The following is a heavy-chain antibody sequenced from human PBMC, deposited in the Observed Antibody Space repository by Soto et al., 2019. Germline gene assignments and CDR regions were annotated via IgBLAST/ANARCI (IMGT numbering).Heavy chain of an antibody. CDR3: GSTNYNPSLKSRVTISVDTSKNQFSLKLSSVTAADTAVYYCAGEGTPILEWSRMPYYYYYYGMDV. J-gene: IGHJ6*01. CDR1: GYTLTSYA. CDR2: INAGNGNT. Sequence: ASVKVSCKASGYTLTSYAMHWVRQAPGQRLEWMGWINAGNGNTKYSQKFQGRVTITRDTSANTAYMELSSLRSEDTAVYYCGSTNYNPSLKSRVTISVDTSKNQFSLKLSSVTAADTAVYYCAGEGTPILEWSRMPYYYYYYGMDVWGQGTTVTVSS. V-gene: IGHV1-3*01. D-gene: IGHD3-10*01.